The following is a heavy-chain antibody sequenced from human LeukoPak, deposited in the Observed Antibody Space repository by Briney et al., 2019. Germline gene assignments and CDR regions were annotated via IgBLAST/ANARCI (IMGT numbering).Heavy chain of an antibody. D-gene: IGHD3-10*01. CDR3: ATGIDGSGSPPGY. J-gene: IGHJ4*02. CDR2: FDPEDGET. CDR1: GYTPTELS. V-gene: IGHV1-24*01. Sequence: GASVKVSCKVSGYTPTELSMHWVRQAPGKGLEWMGGFDPEDGETIYAQKFQGRVTMTEDTSTDTAYMELSRLRSEDTAVYYCATGIDGSGSPPGYWGQGTLVTVSS.